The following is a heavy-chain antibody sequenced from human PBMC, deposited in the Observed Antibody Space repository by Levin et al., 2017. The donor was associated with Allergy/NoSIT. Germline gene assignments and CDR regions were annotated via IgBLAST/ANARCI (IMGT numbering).Heavy chain of an antibody. Sequence: GGSLRLSCAASGFTVSSNYMSWVRQAPGKGLEWVSVIYSGGSTYYADSVKGRFTISRDNSKNTLYLQMNSLRAEDTAVYYCARGAAAGAYYYYGMDVWGQGTTVTVSS. V-gene: IGHV3-53*01. D-gene: IGHD6-13*01. CDR1: GFTVSSNY. CDR3: ARGAAAGAYYYYGMDV. J-gene: IGHJ6*02. CDR2: IYSGGST.